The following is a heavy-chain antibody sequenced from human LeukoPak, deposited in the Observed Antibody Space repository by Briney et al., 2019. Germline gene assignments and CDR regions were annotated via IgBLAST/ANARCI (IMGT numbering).Heavy chain of an antibody. CDR3: ATTVDPPTRGAFDY. CDR1: GYSFISYW. J-gene: IGHJ4*02. V-gene: IGHV5-51*01. D-gene: IGHD2-2*01. CDR2: IYPGDSDT. Sequence: PGESLKISCQGSGYSFISYWIGWVRQMPGKGPEWMGIIYPGDSDTTYSPSFQGRVTISADRSNSTAYLQWSSLKASDTAMYYCATTVDPPTRGAFDYWGQGTPVTVSS.